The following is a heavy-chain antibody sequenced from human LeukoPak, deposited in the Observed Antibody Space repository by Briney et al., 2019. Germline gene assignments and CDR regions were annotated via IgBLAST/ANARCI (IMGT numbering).Heavy chain of an antibody. Sequence: PGGSLRLSCAAPGFTFSNYDMSWVRQAPGKGLEWVSSISDSGGSTYYADSVKGRFTISRDNSKNTLYLQMTNLRAADTAVYYCAKDLSRAVAADWFDPWDQGSLVTVSS. V-gene: IGHV3-23*01. D-gene: IGHD6-19*01. CDR1: GFTFSNYD. CDR3: AKDLSRAVAADWFDP. J-gene: IGHJ5*02. CDR2: ISDSGGST.